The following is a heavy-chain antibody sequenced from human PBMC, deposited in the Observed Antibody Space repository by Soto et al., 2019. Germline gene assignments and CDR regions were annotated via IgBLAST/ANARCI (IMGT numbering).Heavy chain of an antibody. CDR3: GGGEGGGGFGGGRALDY. CDR2: ISAYNGNT. V-gene: IGHV1-18*01. D-gene: IGHD3-16*01. Sequence: QVQLVQSGAEVKKPGASVKVSCKASGYTFTNYGISWVRQAPGQGLEWMGWISAYNGNTNYAQKFQGRVTMTTDTSTSTAYVERRRVRSDDTAGYGGGGGEGGGGFGGGRALDYWGQGTLVTVSS. J-gene: IGHJ4*02. CDR1: GYTFTNYG.